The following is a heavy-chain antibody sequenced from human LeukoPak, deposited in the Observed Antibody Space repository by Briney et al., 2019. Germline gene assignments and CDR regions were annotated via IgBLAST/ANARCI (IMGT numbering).Heavy chain of an antibody. CDR1: GFTFSSFA. V-gene: IGHV3-23*01. D-gene: IGHD4-11*01. Sequence: GSLRLSCAASGFTFSSFAMSWVRLAPGKGLEWVSGISGSGGSTFYADSVKGRLTISRDNPKNTLYLQMNSLRVEDTAVYYCANDYSNYYSYGMDVWGQGTTVTVSS. J-gene: IGHJ6*02. CDR3: ANDYSNYYSYGMDV. CDR2: ISGSGGST.